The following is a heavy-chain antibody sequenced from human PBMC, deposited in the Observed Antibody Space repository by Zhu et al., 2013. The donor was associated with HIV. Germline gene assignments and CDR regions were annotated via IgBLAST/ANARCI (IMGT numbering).Heavy chain of an antibody. CDR3: ATSKYGAYYYGSKEHGLFDY. J-gene: IGHJ4*02. Sequence: QVQLVQSGAEVKKPGSSVKVSCKTSGGTFNTYAISWVRLAPGQGLEWMGGIIPIFGTPKYAQRFQGRITINADESTSTAYMELRSLTSGDTAVYYCATSKYGAYYYGSKEHGLFDYWGQGSLVTVSS. V-gene: IGHV1-69*01. D-gene: IGHD3-22*01. CDR1: GGTFNTYA. CDR2: IIPIFGTP.